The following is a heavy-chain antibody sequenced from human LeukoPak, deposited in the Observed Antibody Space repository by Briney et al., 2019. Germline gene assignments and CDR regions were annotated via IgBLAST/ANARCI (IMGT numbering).Heavy chain of an antibody. Sequence: GASVKVSCKVSGYTLTELSMHWVRQAPGKGLEWMGGFDTEDGETIYAKKFKGRVSMTKDTSTDTAYMELSSLRSEDKAVYYCETGGIEAAIYYYYYMDVWGKGTKVNVSS. CDR1: GYTLTELS. CDR2: FDTEDGET. V-gene: IGHV1-24*01. J-gene: IGHJ6*03. D-gene: IGHD2-2*02. CDR3: ETGGIEAAIYYYYYMDV.